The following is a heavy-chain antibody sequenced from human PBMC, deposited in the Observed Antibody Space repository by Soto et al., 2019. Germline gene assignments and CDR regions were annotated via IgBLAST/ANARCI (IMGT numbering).Heavy chain of an antibody. CDR3: ASGYCSSTSCLDYYYGMDV. V-gene: IGHV5-51*01. Sequence: GESRKISCKGSGYSFTSYWIGWVRQMPGKGLEWMGIIYPGDSDTRYSPSFQGQVTISADKSISTAYLQWSSLKASDTAMYYCASGYCSSTSCLDYYYGMDVWGQGTTVTVSS. CDR1: GYSFTSYW. D-gene: IGHD2-2*03. J-gene: IGHJ6*02. CDR2: IYPGDSDT.